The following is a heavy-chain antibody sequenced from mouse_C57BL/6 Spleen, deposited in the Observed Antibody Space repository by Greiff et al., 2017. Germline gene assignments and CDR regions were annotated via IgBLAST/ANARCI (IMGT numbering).Heavy chain of an antibody. Sequence: EVKLMESGGGLVKPGGSLKLSCAASGFTFSSYAMSWVRQTPEKRLAWVATISDGGSYTYYPDNVKGRFTISRDNAKNNLYLQMRHLKSEDTAMYYCAGMAFDYWGQGTTLTVSS. D-gene: IGHD2-10*02. CDR2: ISDGGSYT. CDR3: AGMAFDY. V-gene: IGHV5-4*03. CDR1: GFTFSSYA. J-gene: IGHJ2*01.